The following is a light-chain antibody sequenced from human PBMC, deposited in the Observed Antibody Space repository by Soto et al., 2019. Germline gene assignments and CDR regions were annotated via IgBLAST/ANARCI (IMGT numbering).Light chain of an antibody. CDR3: CSYAGSYTFGYV. CDR1: SNDVGGYNY. Sequence: QSALTQPRSVSGSPGQSVTISCTGTSNDVGGYNYVSWYQQHPGKAPKLMIYDVSKRPSGVPDRFSGSKSGNTASLTISGLQAEDEADYYCCSYAGSYTFGYVFGTGTKVTVL. CDR2: DVS. V-gene: IGLV2-11*01. J-gene: IGLJ1*01.